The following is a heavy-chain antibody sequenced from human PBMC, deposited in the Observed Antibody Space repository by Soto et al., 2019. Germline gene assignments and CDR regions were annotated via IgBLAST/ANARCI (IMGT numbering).Heavy chain of an antibody. CDR3: AKAWGRYCSSTSCYPFDY. D-gene: IGHD2-2*01. Sequence: GGSLRLSCAASGFTFSSYAMSWVRQAPGKGLEWVSAISGSGGSTYYADSVKGRYTSSRDNSKNTLYLQMNSLRAEDMAVYYCAKAWGRYCSSTSCYPFDYLGQGTLVTVSS. J-gene: IGHJ4*02. CDR1: GFTFSSYA. CDR2: ISGSGGST. V-gene: IGHV3-23*01.